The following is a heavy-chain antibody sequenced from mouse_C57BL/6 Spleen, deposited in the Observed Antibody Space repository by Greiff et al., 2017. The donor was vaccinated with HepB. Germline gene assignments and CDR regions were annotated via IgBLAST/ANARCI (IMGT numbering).Heavy chain of an antibody. J-gene: IGHJ1*03. CDR2: IYPGSGST. D-gene: IGHD2-4*01. CDR3: AREIYYDYDSYWYFDV. Sequence: VQLQQPGAELVKPGASVKMSCKASGYTFTSYWITWVKQRPGQGLEWIGDIYPGSGSTNYNEKFKSKATLTVDTSSSTAYMQLSSLTSEDSAVYYCAREIYYDYDSYWYFDVWGTGTTVTVSS. V-gene: IGHV1-55*01. CDR1: GYTFTSYW.